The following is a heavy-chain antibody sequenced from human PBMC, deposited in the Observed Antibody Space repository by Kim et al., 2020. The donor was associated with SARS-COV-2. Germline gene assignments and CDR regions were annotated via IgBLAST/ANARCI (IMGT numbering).Heavy chain of an antibody. D-gene: IGHD2-21*02. J-gene: IGHJ1*01. Sequence: FYAESVQGRFTISRDNSKNMLYLHMNNLRAEDTAVYYCATGTAIPWEYFQHWGQGTLATVSS. CDR3: ATGTAIPWEYFQH. V-gene: IGHV3-23*01.